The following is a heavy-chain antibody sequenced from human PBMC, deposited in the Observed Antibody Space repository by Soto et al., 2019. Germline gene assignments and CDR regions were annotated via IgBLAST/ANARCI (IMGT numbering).Heavy chain of an antibody. V-gene: IGHV4-59*01. CDR2: IYYSGST. Sequence: NPSETLSLTCTVSGGSISSYYWSWIRQPPGKGLEWIGYIYYSGSTNYNPSLKSRVTISVDTSKNQFSLKLSSVTAADTAVYYCARDHHPPYYDFWSGYPPDYYYYMDVWAKGTTVTVSS. D-gene: IGHD3-3*01. CDR3: ARDHHPPYYDFWSGYPPDYYYYMDV. CDR1: GGSISSYY. J-gene: IGHJ6*03.